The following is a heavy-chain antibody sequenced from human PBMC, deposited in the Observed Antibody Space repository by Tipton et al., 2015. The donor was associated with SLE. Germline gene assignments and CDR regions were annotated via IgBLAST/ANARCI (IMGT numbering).Heavy chain of an antibody. V-gene: IGHV1-69*02. J-gene: IGHJ6*03. CDR1: GGTFSSYT. CDR2: IIPILGIA. Sequence: QSGPEVKKPGSSVKVSCKASGGTFSSYTISWVRQAPGQGLEWMGRIIPILGIANYAQKFQGRVTITADKSTSTAYMELSSLRSEDTAVYYCARVNSSGPRYYYYMDVWGKGTTATVSS. D-gene: IGHD3-22*01. CDR3: ARVNSSGPRYYYYMDV.